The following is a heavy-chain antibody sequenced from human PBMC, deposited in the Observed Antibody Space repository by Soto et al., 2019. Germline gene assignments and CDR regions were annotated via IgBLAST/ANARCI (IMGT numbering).Heavy chain of an antibody. J-gene: IGHJ4*02. V-gene: IGHV4-30-4*01. Sequence: HVQLQESGPGLVKPSQTLPLTCTVSGVSVSTGDYYWSWIRQPPGKGLEWIGHIYKDGSTFYNPSPPNRASMTLVTGRHPFPLKLMSVTAAETALCSCLRASLRRLATGYHDSWGQGILVTVSS. D-gene: IGHD3-9*01. CDR3: LRASLRRLATGYHDS. CDR1: GVSVSTGDYY. CDR2: IYKDGST.